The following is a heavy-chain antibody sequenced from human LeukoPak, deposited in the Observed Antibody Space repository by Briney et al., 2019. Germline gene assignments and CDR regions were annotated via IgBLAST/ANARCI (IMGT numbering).Heavy chain of an antibody. J-gene: IGHJ6*02. CDR2: IYYSGST. D-gene: IGHD6-13*01. CDR3: ARVVYSLTGMDV. CDR1: GNSISSYY. Sequence: SETLSLTCTVSGNSISSYYWSWIRQPPGKELEWIGYIYYSGSTYYNPSLKSRVTISVDTSKHQFSLKLSSVTAADTAVYYCARVVYSLTGMDVWGQGTTVTVSS. V-gene: IGHV4-59*01.